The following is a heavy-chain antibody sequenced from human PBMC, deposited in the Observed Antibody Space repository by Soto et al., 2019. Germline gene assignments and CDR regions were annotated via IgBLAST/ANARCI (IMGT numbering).Heavy chain of an antibody. CDR1: GYTFSSYG. J-gene: IGHJ6*02. V-gene: IGHV1-18*01. D-gene: IGHD3-22*01. CDR3: ARGGYYDSSGSRNYFEYGMNV. CDR2: VSTYDGYT. Sequence: QVQLVQSGAEVKKPGASVKVSCQASGYTFSSYGINSVRQAPGQGLEWLGWVSTYDGYTNYAKMLQGRVSMTTDTATKTAYMEVRTLRSDDAAVYYCARGGYYDSSGSRNYFEYGMNVWGQGTTVTVSS.